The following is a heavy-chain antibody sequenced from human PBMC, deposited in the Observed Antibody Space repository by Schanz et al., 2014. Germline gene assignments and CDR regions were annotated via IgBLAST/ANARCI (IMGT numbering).Heavy chain of an antibody. V-gene: IGHV3-30*02. D-gene: IGHD2-15*01. CDR2: IHYDGTYK. CDR3: ARACCRQENHYYYTGMDV. CDR1: GFSFGSYA. J-gene: IGHJ6*02. Sequence: VQLVESGGGLVQRGGSLRLSCAASGFSFGSYAMSWVRQAPGKGLEWVAFIHYDGTYKYYADSVKGRFTISRDNSENTLYLQMISLRAEDTAVYYCARACCRQENHYYYTGMDVWGQGTTVTVSS.